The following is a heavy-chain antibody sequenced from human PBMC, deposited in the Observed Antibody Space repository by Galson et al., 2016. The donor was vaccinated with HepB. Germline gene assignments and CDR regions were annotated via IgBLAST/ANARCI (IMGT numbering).Heavy chain of an antibody. CDR2: ISSYNGNI. CDR1: GFIFSSFG. V-gene: IGHV1-18*01. D-gene: IGHD4-17*01. CDR3: GRAFGDYGVYYYGVDV. J-gene: IGHJ6*02. Sequence: SVKVSCKASGFIFSSFGITWVRQAPGQGLEWMGRISSYNGNIKYAQNFQGRVTMTTDTFTNTDYMELTSLTSDYTAVYYCGRAFGDYGVYYYGVDVWGQGTTVTVSS.